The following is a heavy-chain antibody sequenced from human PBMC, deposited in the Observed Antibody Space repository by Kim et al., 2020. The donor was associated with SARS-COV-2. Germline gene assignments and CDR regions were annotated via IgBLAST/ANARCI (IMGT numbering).Heavy chain of an antibody. D-gene: IGHD6-19*01. CDR1: GGSISSSSYY. Sequence: SETLSLTCTVSGGSISSSSYYWGWIRQPPGKGLEWIGSIYYSGSTYYNPSLKSRVTISVDTSKNQFSLKLSSVTAADTAVYYCARRVQWLVPGSMYYFDYWGQGTLVTVSS. CDR3: ARRVQWLVPGSMYYFDY. J-gene: IGHJ4*02. CDR2: IYYSGST. V-gene: IGHV4-39*01.